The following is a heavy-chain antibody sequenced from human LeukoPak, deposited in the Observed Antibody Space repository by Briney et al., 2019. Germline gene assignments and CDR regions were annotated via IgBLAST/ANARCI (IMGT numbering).Heavy chain of an antibody. Sequence: GGSLRLSCAASGFTFRSYVMSWVRQAPGKRLEWVSAITGDGGGTNHADSVKGRFTISRDNSKNTLYLQMNSLRAEDTAVYYCARVRYYYYGMDVWGQGTTVTVSS. CDR2: ITGDGGGT. V-gene: IGHV3-23*01. CDR1: GFTFRSYV. J-gene: IGHJ6*02. CDR3: ARVRYYYYGMDV.